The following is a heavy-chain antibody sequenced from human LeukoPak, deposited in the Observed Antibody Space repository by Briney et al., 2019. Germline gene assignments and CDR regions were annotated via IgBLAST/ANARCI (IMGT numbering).Heavy chain of an antibody. CDR2: IYYSGTT. CDR3: ARYPHFPAWFDT. V-gene: IGHV4-31*03. Sequence: SETLSLTCTVSGFSLSSGGYYWIWIRPHPGKGLEWIRYIYYSGTTYYNPSLKSRVTISVDTSKNQFSLKLSSVTAADTAVYYCARYPHFPAWFDTWGQGTLVTVSS. J-gene: IGHJ5*02. D-gene: IGHD2-2*01. CDR1: GFSLSSGGYY.